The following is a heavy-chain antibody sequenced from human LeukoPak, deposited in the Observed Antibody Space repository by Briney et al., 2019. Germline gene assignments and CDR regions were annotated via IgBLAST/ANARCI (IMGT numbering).Heavy chain of an antibody. Sequence: ASVKVSCKASGYTFTSYGISWVRQDPGQGLEWMGWISAYNGNTNYAQKLQGRVTMTTDTSTSTAYMELRSLRSDDTAVYYCARLYLPATRFDYWGQGTLVTVSS. D-gene: IGHD5-24*01. J-gene: IGHJ4*02. CDR1: GYTFTSYG. CDR3: ARLYLPATRFDY. V-gene: IGHV1-18*01. CDR2: ISAYNGNT.